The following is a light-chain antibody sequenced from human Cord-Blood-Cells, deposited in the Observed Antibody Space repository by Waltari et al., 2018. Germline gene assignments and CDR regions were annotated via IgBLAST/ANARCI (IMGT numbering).Light chain of an antibody. J-gene: IGLJ3*02. V-gene: IGLV4-69*01. Sequence: QLVLTQSPSASASLGASVKLTCTRSSGHSSSAIACHQQQPEKGPRYLMKLNSDGSHSKGDGIPDRFSGSSSGAERYLTISSLQSEDEADYYCQTWGTGIRVFGGGTKLTVL. CDR3: QTWGTGIRV. CDR1: SGHSSSA. CDR2: LNSDGSH.